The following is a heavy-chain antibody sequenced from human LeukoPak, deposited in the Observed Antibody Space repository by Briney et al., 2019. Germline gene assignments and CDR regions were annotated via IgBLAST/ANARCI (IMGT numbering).Heavy chain of an antibody. CDR2: FDPEDGET. J-gene: IGHJ4*02. CDR3: APRPYYDSGAPQYS. V-gene: IGHV1-24*01. CDR1: GYTLTELS. D-gene: IGHD3-22*01. Sequence: AASVKVSCKVSGYTLTELSMHWVRQAPGKGLEWMGGFDPEDGETIYAQKFQGRVTMTEDTSTDTAYMELSSLRSEDTAVYYCAPRPYYDSGAPQYSGGQEPRVPVS.